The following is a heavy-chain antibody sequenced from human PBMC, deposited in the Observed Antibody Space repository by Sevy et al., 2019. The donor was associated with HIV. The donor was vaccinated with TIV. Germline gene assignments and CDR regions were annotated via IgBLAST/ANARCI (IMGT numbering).Heavy chain of an antibody. Sequence: QLGGSLRLSCVVSGFTFTTSGMHWVRQAPGKGLEWVAVISYHGRDKFYADSVKGRFTISRDNSDNILYLHMNSLRSEDTAVYYCAKDFTGYNGMDVWGQGTMVTVSS. D-gene: IGHD3-9*01. V-gene: IGHV3-30*18. J-gene: IGHJ6*02. CDR1: GFTFTTSG. CDR2: ISYHGRDK. CDR3: AKDFTGYNGMDV.